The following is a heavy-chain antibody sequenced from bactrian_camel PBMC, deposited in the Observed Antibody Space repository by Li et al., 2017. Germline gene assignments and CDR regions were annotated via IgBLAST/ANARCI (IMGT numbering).Heavy chain of an antibody. D-gene: IGHD4*01. Sequence: HVQLVESGGGLVQPGGSLRLSCVVSGWTFSNYYMSWVRHVPGKGLEWVSGILSHGGVTHYARTVEGRFTISHNNAKNTIYLQMNSLKPEDTAVYYCAAANRIRIYSDFCKLAGDLDFGYWGQGTQVTVS. J-gene: IGHJ6*01. CDR2: ILSHGGVT. V-gene: IGHV3S5*01. CDR3: AAANRIRIYSDFCKLAGDLDFGY. CDR1: GWTFSNYY.